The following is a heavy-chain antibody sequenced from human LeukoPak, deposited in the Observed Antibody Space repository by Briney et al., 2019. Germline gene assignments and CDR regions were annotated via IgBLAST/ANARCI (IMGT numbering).Heavy chain of an antibody. CDR1: GYTFTIYD. D-gene: IGHD3-3*01. J-gene: IGHJ4*02. V-gene: IGHV1-8*01. Sequence: ASVKVSCKASGYTFTIYDIYWVRQATGQGLEWMGWMNPNSGNTGYAQKFQGRVTMTKNSSISTAYMELSSLRSEDTAVYYCARGGRGRSGLFDYWGQGTLVTVSS. CDR2: MNPNSGNT. CDR3: ARGGRGRSGLFDY.